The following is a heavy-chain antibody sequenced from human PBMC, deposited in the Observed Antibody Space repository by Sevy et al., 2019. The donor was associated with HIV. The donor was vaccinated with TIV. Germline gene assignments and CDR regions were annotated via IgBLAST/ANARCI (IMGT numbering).Heavy chain of an antibody. Sequence: GGSLRLSCAASGFTFSSYAMSWVRQAPGKGLEWVSAISGSGGSTYYADSVKGRFTISRDNSKNTLYLQMNSLRAEDTAINYCAKDSNSGYRSYFDYWGQGTLVTVSS. CDR3: AKDSNSGYRSYFDY. CDR2: ISGSGGST. V-gene: IGHV3-23*01. J-gene: IGHJ4*02. CDR1: GFTFSSYA. D-gene: IGHD3-22*01.